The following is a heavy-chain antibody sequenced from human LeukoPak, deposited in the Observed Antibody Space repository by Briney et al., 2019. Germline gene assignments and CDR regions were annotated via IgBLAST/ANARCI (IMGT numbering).Heavy chain of an antibody. CDR2: ISSSGSTI. Sequence: GGSLRLSCAASGFTFSSYEMNWVRQAPGKGLEWVSYISSSGSTIYYADSVKGRFAISRDNAKNSLYLQMNSLRAEDTAVYYCETDHYSGYDFLFDYWGQGTLVTVSS. V-gene: IGHV3-48*03. J-gene: IGHJ4*02. CDR1: GFTFSSYE. D-gene: IGHD5-12*01. CDR3: ETDHYSGYDFLFDY.